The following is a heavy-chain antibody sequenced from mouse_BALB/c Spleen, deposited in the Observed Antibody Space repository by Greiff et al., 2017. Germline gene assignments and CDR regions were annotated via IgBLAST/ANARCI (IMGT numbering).Heavy chain of an antibody. CDR1: GYSFTSYW. V-gene: IGHV1-74*01. CDR2: IDPSDSET. J-gene: IGHJ2*01. Sequence: VKVVESGPHLVRPGASVKISCKASGYSFTSYWMHWVKQRPGQGLEWIGMIDPSDSETRLNQKFKDKATLTVDKSSSTAYMQLSSPTSEDSAVYYCAKGPLRYFDYWGQGTTLTVSS. CDR3: AKGPLRYFDY. D-gene: IGHD1-1*01.